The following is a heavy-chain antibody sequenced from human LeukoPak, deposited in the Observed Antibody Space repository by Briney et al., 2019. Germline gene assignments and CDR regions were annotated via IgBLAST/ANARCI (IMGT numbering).Heavy chain of an antibody. Sequence: SETLSLTCTVSGGSISSSSYYWGWIRQPPGKGLEWIGSTYYSGSTYYNPSLKSRVTISVDTSKNQFSLKLSSVTAADTAVYYCARDHRGSSGDAFDIWGQGTMVTVSS. J-gene: IGHJ3*02. CDR1: GGSISSSSYY. V-gene: IGHV4-39*07. CDR3: ARDHRGSSGDAFDI. CDR2: TYYSGST. D-gene: IGHD6-13*01.